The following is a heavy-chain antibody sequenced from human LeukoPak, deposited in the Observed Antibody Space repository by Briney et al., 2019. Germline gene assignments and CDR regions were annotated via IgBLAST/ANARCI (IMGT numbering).Heavy chain of an antibody. CDR3: ASVLFSYGHFDP. CDR1: GFTLDDYG. V-gene: IGHV3-20*04. CDR2: INYNGGST. Sequence: GGSLRLSCAASGFTLDDYGMSWVRQAPGKGLEWVSGINYNGGSTSYADSVKGRFTISRDNAKNSLYLQMNSLRAEDTALYYCASVLFSYGHFDPWGQGTLVTVSS. J-gene: IGHJ5*02. D-gene: IGHD5-18*01.